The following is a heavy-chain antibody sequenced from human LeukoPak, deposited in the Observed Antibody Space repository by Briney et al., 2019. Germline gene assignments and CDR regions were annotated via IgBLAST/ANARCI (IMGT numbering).Heavy chain of an antibody. CDR3: ARQPAGTAAFDI. J-gene: IGHJ3*02. V-gene: IGHV4-59*08. CDR1: GDSLSNSY. Sequence: SETLSLTCTVSGDSLSNSYWSWVRQPPGKGLEWIAYSHHSGGTKYNPSLKSRITISVDTSKNQVSLKLSSVTAADTAVYYCARQPAGTAAFDIWGQGTTVTVSA. D-gene: IGHD1-14*01. CDR2: SHHSGGT.